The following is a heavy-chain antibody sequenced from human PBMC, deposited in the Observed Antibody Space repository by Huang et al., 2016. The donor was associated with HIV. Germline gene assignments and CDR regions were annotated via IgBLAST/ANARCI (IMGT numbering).Heavy chain of an antibody. Sequence: EVQLVQSGAEVKKPGESLTISCKGSGYSFSTYWIGWVRQMPGKGLEWMGMSLPGDSDTRYIPSFQGQVTISADKAISTAYLQWSSLKASDTAMYYCASTASYSGSYRGAFDIWGQGTMVTVSS. V-gene: IGHV5-51*03. CDR3: ASTASYSGSYRGAFDI. J-gene: IGHJ3*02. D-gene: IGHD1-26*01. CDR1: GYSFSTYW. CDR2: SLPGDSDT.